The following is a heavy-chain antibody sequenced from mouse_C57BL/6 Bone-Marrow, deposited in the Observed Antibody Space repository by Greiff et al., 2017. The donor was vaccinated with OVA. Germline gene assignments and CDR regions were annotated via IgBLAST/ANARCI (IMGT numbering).Heavy chain of an antibody. V-gene: IGHV1-47*01. CDR1: GYTFTTYP. CDR2: FNPSNDDN. CDR3: ANNFLDV. Sequence: VKLVESGAELVTPGASVKMSCKASGYTFTTYPIEWMKQNHGKSLEWIGNFNPSNDDNKYNEKFKVKATLTVEKSSSTVYLELSRVTSDDSAVYYCANNFLDVWGTGTTVTVSS. J-gene: IGHJ1*03.